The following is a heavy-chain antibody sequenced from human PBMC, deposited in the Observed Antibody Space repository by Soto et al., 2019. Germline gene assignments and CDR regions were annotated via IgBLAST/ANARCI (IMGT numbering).Heavy chain of an antibody. J-gene: IGHJ6*02. CDR2: ISYDGSNK. V-gene: IGHV3-30-3*01. CDR1: GFTFSSYA. D-gene: IGHD3-10*01. CDR3: ARDKGMVRGVSWDYGMDV. Sequence: PGGSLRLSCAASGFTFSSYAMHWVRQAPGKGLEWVAVISYDGSNKYYADSVKGRFTISRDNSKNTLYLQMNSLRAEDTAVYYCARDKGMVRGVSWDYGMDVWGQGTTVTVSS.